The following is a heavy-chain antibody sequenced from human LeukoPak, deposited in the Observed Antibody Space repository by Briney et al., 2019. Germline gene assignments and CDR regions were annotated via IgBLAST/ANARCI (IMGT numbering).Heavy chain of an antibody. J-gene: IGHJ5*02. D-gene: IGHD3-16*02. V-gene: IGHV4-4*07. Sequence: KPSETLSLTCAVYGGSFSGYYWSWIRQPAGKGLEWIGRIYTSGSTNYNPSLKSRVTMSVDTSKNQFSLKLSSVTAADTAVYYCARDRERITFGGVIVSWFDPWGQGTLVTVSS. CDR2: IYTSGST. CDR1: GGSFSGYY. CDR3: ARDRERITFGGVIVSWFDP.